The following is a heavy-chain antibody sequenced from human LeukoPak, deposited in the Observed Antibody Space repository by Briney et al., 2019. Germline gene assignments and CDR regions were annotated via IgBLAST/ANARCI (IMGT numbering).Heavy chain of an antibody. CDR1: GLTFSSHW. CDR3: ARSTGKHGNSYGYGGHFDY. Sequence: GGSLRLSCAASGLTFSSHWMHWVRQAPGKGLVWVSRINSDGSSTSYANSVKGRFTISRDNAKNTLYLQMNSLRAEDTAVYYCARSTGKHGNSYGYGGHFDYWGQGTLVTVSS. CDR2: INSDGSST. D-gene: IGHD5-18*01. J-gene: IGHJ4*02. V-gene: IGHV3-74*01.